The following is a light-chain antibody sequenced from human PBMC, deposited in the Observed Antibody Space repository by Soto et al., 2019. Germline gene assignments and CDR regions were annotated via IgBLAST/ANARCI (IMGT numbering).Light chain of an antibody. CDR2: GAS. CDR3: QQYHSYWT. CDR1: QGVSSSS. Sequence: EIVLTQSPGTLSLSPGERATLSCRASQGVSSSSLAWFQQKPGQAPRLLIYGASNRATGIPDRFSGSGSGTDFTLTVSSLQTDDFSTYYCQQYHSYWTFGQGTKVE. V-gene: IGKV3-20*01. J-gene: IGKJ1*01.